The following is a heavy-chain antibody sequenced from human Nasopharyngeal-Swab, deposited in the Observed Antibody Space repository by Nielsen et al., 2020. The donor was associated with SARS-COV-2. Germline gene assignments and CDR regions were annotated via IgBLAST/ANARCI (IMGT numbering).Heavy chain of an antibody. V-gene: IGHV1-69*01. CDR2: IIPIFGTA. Sequence: WVRQAPGQWLEWMGGIIPIFGTANYAQKFQGRVTITADESTSTAYMELSSLRSEDTAVYYCARSGPYYYDSSAFDYWGQGTLVTVSS. CDR3: ARSGPYYYDSSAFDY. D-gene: IGHD3-22*01. J-gene: IGHJ4*02.